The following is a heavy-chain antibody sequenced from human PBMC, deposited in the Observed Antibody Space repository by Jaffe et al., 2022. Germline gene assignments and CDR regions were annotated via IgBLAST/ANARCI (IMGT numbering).Heavy chain of an antibody. CDR3: ARGATVTPFDY. J-gene: IGHJ4*02. CDR1: GFTFSSYE. D-gene: IGHD4-17*01. Sequence: EVQLVESGGGLVQPGGSLRLSCAASGFTFSSYEMNWVRQAPGKGLEWVSYISSSGSTIYYADSVKGRFTISRDNAKNSLYLQMNSLRAEDTAVYYCARGATVTPFDYWGQGTLVTVSS. V-gene: IGHV3-48*03. CDR2: ISSSGSTI.